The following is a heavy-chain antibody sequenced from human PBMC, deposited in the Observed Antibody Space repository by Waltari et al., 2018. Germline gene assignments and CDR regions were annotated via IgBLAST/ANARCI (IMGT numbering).Heavy chain of an antibody. CDR2: IWYDGTNK. CDR3: AREVGWLQGGVYFRAMDI. V-gene: IGHV3-33*01. Sequence: QGQLVESGGGVVQPGGSLRLSCTASGFTLSKHGMQWVRQAPGRGREGVAAIWYDGTNKNHANSVRGRFAISRDNSRNTLFLQMDNLRPEDTAVYYCAREVGWLQGGVYFRAMDIWGQGTRVTVSS. CDR1: GFTLSKHG. J-gene: IGHJ6*02. D-gene: IGHD5-12*01.